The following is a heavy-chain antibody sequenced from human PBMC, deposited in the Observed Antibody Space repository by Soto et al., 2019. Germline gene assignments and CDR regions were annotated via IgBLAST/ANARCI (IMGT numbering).Heavy chain of an antibody. CDR2: MNPNSGNT. V-gene: IGHV1-8*01. CDR3: ARDNGFGESDV. D-gene: IGHD3-10*01. J-gene: IGHJ6*02. CDR1: GYTFTSYD. Sequence: GASVKVSCKASGYTFTSYDINWGRQATGQGLEWMGWMNPNSGNTGYAQKLQGRVTITTDTSTSTAYMELRSLRSDDTAVYYCARDNGFGESDVWGQGTTVTVSS.